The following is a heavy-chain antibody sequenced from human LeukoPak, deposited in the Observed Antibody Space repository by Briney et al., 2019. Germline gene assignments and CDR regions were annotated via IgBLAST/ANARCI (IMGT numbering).Heavy chain of an antibody. CDR2: IYSGGTP. J-gene: IGHJ4*02. CDR3: ASHRRSIAAAAYFDH. Sequence: QPGGSLRLSCVASGFTVSASYMSWVRLPAGKGLEWVSSIYSGGTPYYADSFNGRFTISRDTSKNTLYLQMNSLRVDDTAIYYCASHRRSIAAAAYFDHWGQGTRVTASS. CDR1: GFTVSASY. D-gene: IGHD6-25*01. V-gene: IGHV3-53*01.